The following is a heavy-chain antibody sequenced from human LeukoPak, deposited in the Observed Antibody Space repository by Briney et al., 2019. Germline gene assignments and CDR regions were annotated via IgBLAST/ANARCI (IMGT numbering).Heavy chain of an antibody. J-gene: IGHJ4*02. D-gene: IGHD1-1*01. CDR1: GFTFSSFA. CDR2: ISYDGSNK. Sequence: GGSLRLSCAASGFTFSSFAMHWVRQAQGKGPEWVAVISYDGSNKFYADSVKGRFTDSRDDSKNTVYLQMNSLRAEDTAVYYCARDHVLADLGMFDYWGQGTLVTVSS. V-gene: IGHV3-30*01. CDR3: ARDHVLADLGMFDY.